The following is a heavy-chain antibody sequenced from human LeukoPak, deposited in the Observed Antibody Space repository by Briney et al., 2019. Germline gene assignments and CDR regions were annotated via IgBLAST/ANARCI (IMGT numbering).Heavy chain of an antibody. Sequence: GGSLRLSCAASGFTFSSYEMNWVRQAPGKGLKWVSYISSSGSTIYYADSVKGRFTISRDNAKNSLYLQMNSLRAEDTAVYYCARAIYDSSGYYFDYWGQGTLVTVSS. D-gene: IGHD3-22*01. CDR2: ISSSGSTI. V-gene: IGHV3-48*03. CDR1: GFTFSSYE. CDR3: ARAIYDSSGYYFDY. J-gene: IGHJ4*02.